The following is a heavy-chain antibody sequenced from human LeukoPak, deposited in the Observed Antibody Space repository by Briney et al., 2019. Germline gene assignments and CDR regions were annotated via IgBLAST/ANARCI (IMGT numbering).Heavy chain of an antibody. CDR1: GFTFSSHY. CDR2: IKKDGSEK. V-gene: IGHV3-7*03. D-gene: IGHD3-3*01. J-gene: IGHJ3*02. CDR3: AHHGGGTIRIAAFDI. Sequence: PGGSLRLSCAASGFTFSSHYMSWVRQAPGKGLEWVANIKKDGSEKYYVDSVKGRFTISRDNAKTSLYLQMNSLRAEDTAIYYCAHHGGGTIRIAAFDIWGQGTMVTVSS.